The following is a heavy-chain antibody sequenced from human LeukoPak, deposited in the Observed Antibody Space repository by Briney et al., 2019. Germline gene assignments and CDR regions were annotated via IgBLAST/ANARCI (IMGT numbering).Heavy chain of an antibody. Sequence: GGSLRLSCAASGFRFSNYWMTWVRQAPGKGLEWVANIKQDGSEKYYVDSVKGRFTISRDNAKNSLYLQMNSLRAEDTAVYYCALAVAAIPDHWGQGTLVTVSS. CDR2: IKQDGSEK. J-gene: IGHJ4*02. V-gene: IGHV3-7*01. CDR3: ALAVAAIPDH. D-gene: IGHD6-19*01. CDR1: GFRFSNYW.